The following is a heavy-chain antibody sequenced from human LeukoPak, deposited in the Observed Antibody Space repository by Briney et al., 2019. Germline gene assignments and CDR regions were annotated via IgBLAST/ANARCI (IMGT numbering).Heavy chain of an antibody. D-gene: IGHD6-6*01. J-gene: IGHJ4*02. CDR3: ARDIGTRQGPFDS. V-gene: IGHV1-18*01. CDR2: ISPYSGNT. Sequence: ASVTVSFKTSGYSFLTYGISWVRQAPGQGLEWVGWISPYSGNTNYAPKLQGRVTLTTDTSTSTAYMELRSLKSDDTALYSCARDIGTRQGPFDSWGQGTLVIVSS. CDR1: GYSFLTYG.